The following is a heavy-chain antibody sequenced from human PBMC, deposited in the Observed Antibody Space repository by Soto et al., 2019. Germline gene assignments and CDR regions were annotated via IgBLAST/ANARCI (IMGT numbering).Heavy chain of an antibody. J-gene: IGHJ4*02. CDR3: ARGAVVGMGQELDF. D-gene: IGHD6-19*01. CDR2: ITSTSSFI. Sequence: EVQLVESGGGLVKPGGSLRLSCAASGFTFSSHGMNWVRQAPGKGLEWVSCITSTSSFIYYADSVKGRFTISRDNAKNSLSLPLDSPRAEDTAVYYCARGAVVGMGQELDFWGQGILVTVSS. V-gene: IGHV3-21*01. CDR1: GFTFSSHG.